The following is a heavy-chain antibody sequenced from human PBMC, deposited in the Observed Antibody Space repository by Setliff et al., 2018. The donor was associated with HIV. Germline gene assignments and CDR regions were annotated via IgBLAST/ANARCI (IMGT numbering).Heavy chain of an antibody. Sequence: GASVKVSCKTSGDTLSSYAITWVRQAPGQGLEWLGWISGYNGNTNYARKVQGRVTMTTDTFTSTAYMELRSLRSDDTAIYYCARGMTPYDAFDVWGQGTMVTVSS. V-gene: IGHV1-18*01. CDR2: ISGYNGNT. J-gene: IGHJ3*01. CDR1: GDTLSSYA. CDR3: ARGMTPYDAFDV. D-gene: IGHD2-15*01.